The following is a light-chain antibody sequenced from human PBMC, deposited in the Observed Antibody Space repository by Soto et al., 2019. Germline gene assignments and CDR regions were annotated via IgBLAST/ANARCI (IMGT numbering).Light chain of an antibody. CDR3: QQYNNWPLT. CDR2: DTS. V-gene: IGKV3-15*01. CDR1: QNVHSD. Sequence: EVVMTQSPDTLSVSPGDGATLSCRASQNVHSDLAWYQQKPGHAPRLVIYDTSTRATDIPVRFTGGGSGTEFPLTISSLKSEDFAVYYCQQYNNWPLTFGGGTKVEIK. J-gene: IGKJ4*01.